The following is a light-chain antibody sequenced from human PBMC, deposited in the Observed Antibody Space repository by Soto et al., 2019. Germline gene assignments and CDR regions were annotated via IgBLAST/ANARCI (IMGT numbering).Light chain of an antibody. CDR1: QSVSGY. CDR3: QQFSSYPLT. CDR2: ADS. V-gene: IGKV3-11*01. J-gene: IGKJ4*01. Sequence: IVLTQSPATLSLSPGETATLSCKASQSVSGYIGWYKQKPGQAPRLLSYADSNRATGIPARFSGSGSGTEFTLTISSLQPEDFEVYYCQQFSSYPLTFGGGTKVDI.